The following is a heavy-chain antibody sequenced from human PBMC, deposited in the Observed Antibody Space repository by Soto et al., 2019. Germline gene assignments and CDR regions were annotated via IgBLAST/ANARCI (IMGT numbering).Heavy chain of an antibody. V-gene: IGHV5-51*01. CDR1: GYSFTSYW. CDR3: ARHGSFSSSWYPYYYYGTDV. J-gene: IGHJ6*02. Sequence: GESLKISCKGSGYSFTSYWIGWVRQMPGKGLEWMGIIYPGDSDTRYSPSFQGQVTISADKSISTAYLQWSSLKASDTAMYYCARHGSFSSSWYPYYYYGTDVWGQGTTVTVSS. CDR2: IYPGDSDT. D-gene: IGHD6-13*01.